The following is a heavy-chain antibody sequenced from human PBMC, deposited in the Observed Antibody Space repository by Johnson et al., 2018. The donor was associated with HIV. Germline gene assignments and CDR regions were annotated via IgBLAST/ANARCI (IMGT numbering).Heavy chain of an antibody. CDR3: ERVQDRVAGNSYGAFDI. D-gene: IGHD6-19*01. V-gene: IGHV3-20*04. CDR2: INWNGGST. Sequence: VQLVESGGGVVRPGGSLRLSCAASGFTFDDYGMSWVRQAPGKGLEWVSGINWNGGSTGYADSVKGRFTISRDNAKNSLYLQMNSLRAEDTALDYCERVQDRVAGNSYGAFDIWGQGTMVTVFS. CDR1: GFTFDDYG. J-gene: IGHJ3*02.